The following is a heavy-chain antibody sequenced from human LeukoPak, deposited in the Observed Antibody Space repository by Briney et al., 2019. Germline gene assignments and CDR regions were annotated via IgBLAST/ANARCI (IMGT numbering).Heavy chain of an antibody. Sequence: PSETLSLTCTVSGGSISSYYWSWIRQPAGKGLEWIGRIYTSGSTNYNPSLKSRVTMSVDTSKNQFSLKLSSVTAADTAVYYCARVGAAAGFYYYYYMDVWGKGTTVTVSS. CDR1: GGSISSYY. V-gene: IGHV4-4*07. J-gene: IGHJ6*03. CDR3: ARVGAAAGFYYYYYMDV. CDR2: IYTSGST. D-gene: IGHD6-13*01.